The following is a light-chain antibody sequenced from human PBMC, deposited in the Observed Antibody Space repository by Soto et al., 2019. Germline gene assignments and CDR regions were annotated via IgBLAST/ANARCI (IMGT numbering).Light chain of an antibody. CDR3: SSYTSSSTLFYD. V-gene: IGLV2-14*01. CDR2: DVS. J-gene: IGLJ1*01. CDR1: SSDVGGYNY. Sequence: QSALTQPATVSASPGQSITISCTGTSSDVGGYNYVSWYQQHPGKAPKLMIYDVSNRPSGVSNRFSGSKSGNTASLTISGLQAEDEADYYCSSYTSSSTLFYDFGTGTKVTVL.